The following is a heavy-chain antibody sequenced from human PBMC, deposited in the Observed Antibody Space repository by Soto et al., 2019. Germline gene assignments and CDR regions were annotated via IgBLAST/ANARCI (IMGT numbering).Heavy chain of an antibody. CDR1: GYTFTSYG. Sequence: QVQLVQSGAEVKKPGASVKVSCKASGYTFTSYGISWVRQAPGQGLEWMGWISAYNGNKKYAQKLQGRVTMTTDTSTSTACMERRSLRSDDTAVYYCARDAAKARNDYWGQGTLVTVSS. D-gene: IGHD1-1*01. CDR3: ARDAAKARNDY. CDR2: ISAYNGNK. V-gene: IGHV1-18*01. J-gene: IGHJ4*02.